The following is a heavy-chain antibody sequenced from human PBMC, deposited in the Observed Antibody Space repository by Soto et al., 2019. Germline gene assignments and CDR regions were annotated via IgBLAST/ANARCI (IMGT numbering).Heavy chain of an antibody. CDR1: GYSFTSYW. CDR2: IYPGDSDT. D-gene: IGHD2-15*01. V-gene: IGHV5-51*01. CDR3: ARVGDCSGGSCYSDYHSYGMDV. Sequence: GESLKISCKGSGYSFTSYWIGWVRQMPGKGLEWMGIIYPGDSDTRYSPSFQGQVTISADKSISTAYLQWSSLKASDTAMYYCARVGDCSGGSCYSDYHSYGMDVWGQGTTVTLSS. J-gene: IGHJ6*02.